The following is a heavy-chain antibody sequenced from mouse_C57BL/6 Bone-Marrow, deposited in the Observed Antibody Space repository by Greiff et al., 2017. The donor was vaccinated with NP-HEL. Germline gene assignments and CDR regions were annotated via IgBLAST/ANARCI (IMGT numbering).Heavy chain of an antibody. V-gene: IGHV1-61*01. CDR1: GYTFTSYW. Sequence: VKLQQPGAELVRPGSSVKLSCKASGYTFTSYWMDWVKQRPGQGLEWIGNIYPSDSETHYNQKFKDKATLTVDKSSSTAYMQLSSLTSEDSAVYYCARRGIYYDYDVGAMDYWGQGTSVTVSS. CDR2: IYPSDSET. J-gene: IGHJ4*01. D-gene: IGHD2-4*01. CDR3: ARRGIYYDYDVGAMDY.